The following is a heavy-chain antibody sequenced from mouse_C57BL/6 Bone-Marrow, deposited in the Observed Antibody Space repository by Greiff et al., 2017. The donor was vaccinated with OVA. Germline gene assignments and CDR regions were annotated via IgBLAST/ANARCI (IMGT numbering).Heavy chain of an antibody. CDR3: AIRSPGGYYGY. CDR2: INPSDSDT. D-gene: IGHD2-3*01. Sequence: QVQLQQPGAELVKPGASVKVSCKASGYTFTSYWMHWVKQRPGQGLEWIGRINPSDSDTNYNQKFKGKATLTVDKSSSTAYMQLSSLTSEDSAVYYCAIRSPGGYYGYWGQGTTLTVSS. CDR1: GYTFTSYW. J-gene: IGHJ2*01. V-gene: IGHV1-74*01.